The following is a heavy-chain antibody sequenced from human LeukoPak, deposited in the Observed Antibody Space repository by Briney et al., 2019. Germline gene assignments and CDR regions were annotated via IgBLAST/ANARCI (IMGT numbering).Heavy chain of an antibody. CDR2: IKKTGIET. D-gene: IGHD3-16*01. V-gene: IGHV3-7*01. J-gene: IGHJ4*02. Sequence: GGSLRLYCAASGFTFSNSWMSWVRQAPGKGLEWVAYIKKTGIETYYVDSVKGRFTITRDNIGNSLFLQMNSLRAEDTAVYYCARDHRPGGSTVKAPAVWGQGTLVTVSS. CDR1: GFTFSNSW. CDR3: ARDHRPGGSTVKAPAV.